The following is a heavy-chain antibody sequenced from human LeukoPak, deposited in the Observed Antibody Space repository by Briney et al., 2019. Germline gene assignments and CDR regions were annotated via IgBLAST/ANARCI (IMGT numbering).Heavy chain of an antibody. J-gene: IGHJ4*02. D-gene: IGHD3-9*01. CDR2: INHSGST. CDR1: GGSFSGYY. CDR3: ARGNLVSY. Sequence: SETLSLTCAAYGGSFSGYYWSWIRQPPGKGLEWIGEINHSGSTNYNPSLKSRVTISVDTSKNQFSLKLSSVTAADTAVYYCARGNLVSYWGQGTLVTVSS. V-gene: IGHV4-34*01.